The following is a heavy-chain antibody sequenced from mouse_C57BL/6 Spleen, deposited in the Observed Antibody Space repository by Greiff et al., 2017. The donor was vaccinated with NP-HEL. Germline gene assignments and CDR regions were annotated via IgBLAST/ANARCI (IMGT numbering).Heavy chain of an antibody. J-gene: IGHJ3*01. V-gene: IGHV1-54*01. CDR2: INPGSGGT. Sequence: QVQLQQSGAELVRPGTSVKVSCKASGYAFTNYLIEWVKQRPGQGLEWIGVINPGSGGTNYNEKFKGKATLTADKSSSTAYMQLSSLTSEDSAVYFCARGYYYGSSYWFAYWGQRTLVTVSA. CDR1: GYAFTNYL. CDR3: ARGYYYGSSYWFAY. D-gene: IGHD1-1*01.